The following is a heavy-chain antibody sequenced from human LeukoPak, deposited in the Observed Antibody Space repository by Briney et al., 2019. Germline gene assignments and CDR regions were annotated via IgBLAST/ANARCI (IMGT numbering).Heavy chain of an antibody. V-gene: IGHV4-34*01. Sequence: SETLSLTCAVYGGSFSGYYWSWIRQPPGKGLEWIGEINHSGSTNYSPSLKSRVTISVDTSKNQFSLKLSSVTAADTAVYYCARFVVVTAIPSYYYGMDVWGQGTTVTVSS. J-gene: IGHJ6*02. CDR2: INHSGST. CDR1: GGSFSGYY. CDR3: ARFVVVTAIPSYYYGMDV. D-gene: IGHD2-21*02.